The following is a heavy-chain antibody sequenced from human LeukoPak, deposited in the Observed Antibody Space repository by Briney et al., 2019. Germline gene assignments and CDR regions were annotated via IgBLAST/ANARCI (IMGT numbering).Heavy chain of an antibody. J-gene: IGHJ6*03. D-gene: IGHD6-13*01. V-gene: IGHV1-8*01. CDR1: GYTFTSYD. CDR2: MNPNSGNT. Sequence: ASVKVSCKASGYTFTSYDINWVRQATGQGLEWMGWMNPNSGNTGYAQKFQGRVTMTRNTSISTAYMELSSLRSEDTAVYYCAREGSSSWSHYYYYMDVWGKGTTVTVSS. CDR3: AREGSSSWSHYYYYMDV.